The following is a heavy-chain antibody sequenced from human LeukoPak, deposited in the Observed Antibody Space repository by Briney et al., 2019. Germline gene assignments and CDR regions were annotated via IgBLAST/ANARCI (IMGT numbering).Heavy chain of an antibody. Sequence: GGSLRLSCAASGFAFDDYAMHWLRQPPGKGLEWVSGITWKSGIVGYADSVKGRFTISRDNAKNSLYLQMNSLRAEDTALYYCAKGDSYGLRKAFDYWGQGTLVTVSS. CDR3: AKGDSYGLRKAFDY. J-gene: IGHJ4*02. V-gene: IGHV3-9*01. CDR1: GFAFDDYA. CDR2: ITWKSGIV. D-gene: IGHD5-18*01.